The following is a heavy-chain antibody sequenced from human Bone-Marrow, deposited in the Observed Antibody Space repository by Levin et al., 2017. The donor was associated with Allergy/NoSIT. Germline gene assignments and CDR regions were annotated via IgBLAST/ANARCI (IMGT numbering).Heavy chain of an antibody. CDR1: GGTISNYD. V-gene: IGHV1-69*13. CDR2: IIPTFDTP. D-gene: IGHD2/OR15-2a*01. CDR3: AGGEYSYYYYALDV. Sequence: SVKVSCKASGGTISNYDISWVRQAPGQGLEWMGVIIPTFDTPNYAQKFQGRVTITADDSTSTAYLEMSSLSSEDTAVYYCAGGEYSYYYYALDVWGQGTTVTVSS. J-gene: IGHJ6*02.